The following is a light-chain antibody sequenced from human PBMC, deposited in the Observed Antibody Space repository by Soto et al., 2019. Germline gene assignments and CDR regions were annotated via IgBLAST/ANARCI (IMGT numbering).Light chain of an antibody. CDR1: QSVSSSY. V-gene: IGKV3-20*01. CDR3: QQYGSSPWT. J-gene: IGKJ1*01. CDR2: GAS. Sequence: EIVLTQSPGTLSLSPGERATLSCRASQSVSSSYLAWYQQRPGQAPRLIIYGASSRATDIPDRFSGSGSRTDFTLTISRLEPEDFAVYYCQQYGSSPWTFGQGTKVDIK.